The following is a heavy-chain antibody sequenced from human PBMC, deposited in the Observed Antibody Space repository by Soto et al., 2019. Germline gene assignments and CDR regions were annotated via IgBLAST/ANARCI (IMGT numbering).Heavy chain of an antibody. V-gene: IGHV4-31*03. CDR2: IYYSGST. CDR1: GGSISSGGSY. D-gene: IGHD5-18*01. J-gene: IGHJ4*02. CDR3: ASIEEAAMGYYVDY. Sequence: QVQLQESGPGLVKPSQTLSLTCTVSGGSISSGGSYWSWIRQPPGKGLEWIGYIYYSGSTYYNPSLKSRVTIAVDTSKNQVSLKRSSVTAADTAVYYCASIEEAAMGYYVDYGGQGTLVTVSS.